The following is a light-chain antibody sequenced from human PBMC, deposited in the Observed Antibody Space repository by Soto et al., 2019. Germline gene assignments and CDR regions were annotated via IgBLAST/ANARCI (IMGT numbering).Light chain of an antibody. Sequence: QSALTQPPSASGSPGQSVTISCTGTSSDVGAYKYVSWYQQYPGKAPKLMIYEVTKRPSGVPDRFSGSKSGNTASLTVSGVQAEDEADYYCASYVGNDIWVLGAGTKRTVL. J-gene: IGLJ3*02. V-gene: IGLV2-8*01. CDR1: SSDVGAYKY. CDR2: EVT. CDR3: ASYVGNDIWV.